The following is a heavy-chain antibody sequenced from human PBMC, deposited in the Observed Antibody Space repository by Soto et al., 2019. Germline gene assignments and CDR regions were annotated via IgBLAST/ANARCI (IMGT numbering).Heavy chain of an antibody. Sequence: QVQLQESGPGPVKPSETLSLTCTVSGGSISSYYWSWIRQPPGKGLEWIGYIYYSGSTNYNPSLKSRVTISVDTSKNQFSLKLSSVTAADTAVYYCARDGVYGGAFDYWGQGTLVTVSS. D-gene: IGHD4-17*01. V-gene: IGHV4-59*01. CDR2: IYYSGST. CDR3: ARDGVYGGAFDY. J-gene: IGHJ4*02. CDR1: GGSISSYY.